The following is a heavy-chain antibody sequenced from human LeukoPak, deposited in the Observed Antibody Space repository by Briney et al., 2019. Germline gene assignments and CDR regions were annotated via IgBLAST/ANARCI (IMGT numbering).Heavy chain of an antibody. D-gene: IGHD3-22*01. V-gene: IGHV1-69*04. CDR3: ARWGGDSSPIGYYYYGMDV. CDR2: IIPILGIA. Sequence: AASVKVSCKASGGTFSSYAISWVRQAPGQGLEWMGRIIPILGIANYAQKFQGRVTITADKSTSTAYMELSSLRSEDTAVYYCARWGGDSSPIGYYYYGMDVWGQGTTVTVSS. J-gene: IGHJ6*02. CDR1: GGTFSSYA.